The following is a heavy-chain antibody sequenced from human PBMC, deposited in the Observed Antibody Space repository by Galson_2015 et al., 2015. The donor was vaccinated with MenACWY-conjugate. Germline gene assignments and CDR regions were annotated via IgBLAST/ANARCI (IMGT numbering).Heavy chain of an antibody. D-gene: IGHD1-26*01. CDR3: VREYRGGSFDY. V-gene: IGHV1-46*01. CDR1: GYTFTTYY. Sequence: SVKVSCKASGYTFTTYYMHWVRQAPGQGLEWMGIIRPSGDDGTTYAQKFQGRVTMTRDTPTSTVYMALSSLRSEDTAVYYCVREYRGGSFDYWGQGTLVTVSS. CDR2: IRPSGDDGT. J-gene: IGHJ4*02.